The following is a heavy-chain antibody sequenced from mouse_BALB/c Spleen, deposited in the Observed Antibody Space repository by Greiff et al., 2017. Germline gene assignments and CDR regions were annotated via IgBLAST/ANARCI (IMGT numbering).Heavy chain of an antibody. CDR3: ARHADGWFAY. CDR2: ISSGGSYT. V-gene: IGHV5-6*01. J-gene: IGHJ3*01. CDR1: GFTFSSYG. Sequence: EVKVVESGGDLVKPGGSLKLSCAASGFTFSSYGMSWVRQTPDKRLEWVATISSGGSYTYYPDSVKGRFTISRDNAKNTLYLQMSSLKSEDTAMYYCARHADGWFAYWGQGTLVTVSA.